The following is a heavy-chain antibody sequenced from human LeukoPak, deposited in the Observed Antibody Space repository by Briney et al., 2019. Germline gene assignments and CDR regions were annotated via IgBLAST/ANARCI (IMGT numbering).Heavy chain of an antibody. V-gene: IGHV1-2*02. CDR2: INPNSGGT. J-gene: IGHJ4*02. CDR3: AGQRFGEYRFDH. D-gene: IGHD6-6*01. Sequence: ASVKVSCKAPGYTFTGSFMHWVRQAPGQGLEWMGWINPNSGGTNYAQKFQGRVTMTRDTSISTAYMELSRLRSDDTAVYYCAGQRFGEYRFDHWGQGTLVTVSS. CDR1: GYTFTGSF.